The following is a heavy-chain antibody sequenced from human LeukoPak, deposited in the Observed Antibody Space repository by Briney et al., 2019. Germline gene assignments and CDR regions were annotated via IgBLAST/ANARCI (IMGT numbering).Heavy chain of an antibody. CDR3: ARDQQYILAGWLAYYYYGMDV. J-gene: IGHJ6*02. D-gene: IGHD3-9*01. CDR2: IIPIFGTA. CDR1: GNTLTQLS. Sequence: ASVKVSCKVSGNTLTQLSMHWVRQAPGQGLEWMGGIIPIFGTANYAQKFQGRVTITADKSTSTAYMELSSLRSEDTAVYYCARDQQYILAGWLAYYYYGMDVWGQGTTVTVSS. V-gene: IGHV1-69*06.